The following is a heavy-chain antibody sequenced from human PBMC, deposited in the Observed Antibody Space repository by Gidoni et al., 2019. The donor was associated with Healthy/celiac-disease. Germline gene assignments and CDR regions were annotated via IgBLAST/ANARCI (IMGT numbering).Heavy chain of an antibody. D-gene: IGHD3-9*01. CDR2: IYYSGST. Sequence: QLQLQESGPGRVKPSETLSLTCTVAGGSMSSSSYDWGWMRPPPGKGLEWIGSIYYSGSTYYNPSLKSRVTISVDTSKNQFSLKLSSVTAADTTVYYCARQIGRPYDILTGPPMGWFDPWGQGTLVTVSS. V-gene: IGHV4-39*01. CDR3: ARQIGRPYDILTGPPMGWFDP. J-gene: IGHJ5*02. CDR1: GGSMSSSSYD.